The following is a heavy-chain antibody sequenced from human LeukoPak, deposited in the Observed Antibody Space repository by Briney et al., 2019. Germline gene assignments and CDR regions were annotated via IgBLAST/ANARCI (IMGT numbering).Heavy chain of an antibody. V-gene: IGHV3-23*01. CDR3: AGRPTGYSSGYIH. J-gene: IGHJ4*02. CDR1: GFTFSNYA. CDR2: ISGSAHKI. Sequence: GGSLRLSCVASGFTFSNYAVSWVRKAPEKGLDWVSVISGSAHKIRYADSVKGRFTISRDNSENIVYLQMNNLRVEDTAVYYCAGRPTGYSSGYIHWGQGTLVTVSS. D-gene: IGHD5-18*01.